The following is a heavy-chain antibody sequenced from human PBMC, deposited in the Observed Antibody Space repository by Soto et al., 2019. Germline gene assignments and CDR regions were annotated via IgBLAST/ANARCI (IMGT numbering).Heavy chain of an antibody. J-gene: IGHJ6*02. CDR2: IWYDGSNK. V-gene: IGHV3-33*06. D-gene: IGHD3-3*01. CDR1: GFTFSSYG. CDR3: AKVIFGVVSEGMDV. Sequence: GGSLRLSCAASGFTFSSYGMHWVRQAPGKGLEWVAVIWYDGSNKYYADSVKGRFTISRDNSKNTLYLQMNSLRAEDTAVYYCAKVIFGVVSEGMDVWGQGTTVTVSS.